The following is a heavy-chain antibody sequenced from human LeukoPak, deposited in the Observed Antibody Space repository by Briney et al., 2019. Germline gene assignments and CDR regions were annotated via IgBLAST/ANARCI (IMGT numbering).Heavy chain of an antibody. Sequence: GGSLRLSCAASGFTFSSYWMHWVRQAPGKGLVWVSRTNTDGSSTSYADSVRGRFTISRDNAKNTLYLQMNSLRAEDTAVYYCARSGIAVAGIMYNWFDPWGQGTLVTVSS. J-gene: IGHJ5*02. CDR2: TNTDGSST. CDR1: GFTFSSYW. V-gene: IGHV3-74*01. D-gene: IGHD6-19*01. CDR3: ARSGIAVAGIMYNWFDP.